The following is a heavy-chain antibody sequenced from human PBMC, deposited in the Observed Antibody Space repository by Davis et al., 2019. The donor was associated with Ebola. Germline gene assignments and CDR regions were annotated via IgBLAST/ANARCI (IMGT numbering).Heavy chain of an antibody. D-gene: IGHD6-19*01. Sequence: SLKISCAASGFTFSDYYMSWIRQAPGKGLEWVSYISSSGSTIYYADSVKGRFTISRDNSKNTLYLQMNSLRAEDTAVYYCASQQWLVARPEEYYYYYGMDVWGQGTTVTVSS. CDR1: GFTFSDYY. CDR3: ASQQWLVARPEEYYYYYGMDV. CDR2: ISSSGSTI. J-gene: IGHJ6*02. V-gene: IGHV3-11*01.